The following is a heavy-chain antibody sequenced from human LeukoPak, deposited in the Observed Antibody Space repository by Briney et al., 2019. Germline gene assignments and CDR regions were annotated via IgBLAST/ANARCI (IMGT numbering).Heavy chain of an antibody. V-gene: IGHV3-23*01. J-gene: IGHJ4*02. Sequence: GGSLRLSCAASGFTFSSYAMSWVRQAPGKGLEWVSAISGSGGSTYYADSAKGRFTISRDNSKNTLYLQMNSLRAEDTAVYYCAKDLKTIFGVAHAFDYWGQGALVTVSS. D-gene: IGHD3-3*01. CDR3: AKDLKTIFGVAHAFDY. CDR2: ISGSGGST. CDR1: GFTFSSYA.